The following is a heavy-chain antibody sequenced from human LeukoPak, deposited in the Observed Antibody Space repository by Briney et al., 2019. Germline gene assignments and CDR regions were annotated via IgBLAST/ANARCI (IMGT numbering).Heavy chain of an antibody. CDR1: GFAFSSYG. V-gene: IGHV3-30*02. CDR2: IRYDGTNN. CDR3: ARDFMEAYYDSSGEGWDAFDI. D-gene: IGHD3-22*01. Sequence: GGSLRLSCAASGFAFSSYGMHWVRQAPGKGLEWVAFIRYDGTNNYYADSVKGRFTISRDNSKNTLSLQMNSLRAEDTAVYYCARDFMEAYYDSSGEGWDAFDIWGQGTMVTVSS. J-gene: IGHJ3*02.